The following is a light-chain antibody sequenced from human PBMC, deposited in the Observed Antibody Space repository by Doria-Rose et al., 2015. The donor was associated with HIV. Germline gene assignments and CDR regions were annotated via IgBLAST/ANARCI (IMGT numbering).Light chain of an antibody. CDR1: LSLSRTY. CDR3: HQYGTSWT. V-gene: IGKV3-20*01. J-gene: IGKJ1*01. CDR2: DGS. Sequence: ELVLTQSPGTLSLSPGESATLSCTASLSLSRTYLAWYQQKPDQAPSLLIYDGSTRATGIPDRFSASGSGTDFTLTINRLEAEGFALYYCHQYGTSWTFGQGTKVEI.